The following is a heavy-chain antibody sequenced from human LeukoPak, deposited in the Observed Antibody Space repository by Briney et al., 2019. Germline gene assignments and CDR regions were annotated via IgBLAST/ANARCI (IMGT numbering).Heavy chain of an antibody. Sequence: ASVKVSCKVSGYTLTELSMHWVRQAPGKGLEWMGGFDPEDGETIYAQKFQGRVTMTEDTSTDTAYMELSSLRSEDTAVYYCARDRAPSYYYDSSDYSRLFDYWGQGTLVTVSS. CDR2: FDPEDGET. J-gene: IGHJ4*02. V-gene: IGHV1-24*01. CDR1: GYTLTELS. CDR3: ARDRAPSYYYDSSDYSRLFDY. D-gene: IGHD3-22*01.